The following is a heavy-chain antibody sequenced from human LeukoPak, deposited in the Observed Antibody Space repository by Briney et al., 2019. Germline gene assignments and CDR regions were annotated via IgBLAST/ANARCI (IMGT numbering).Heavy chain of an antibody. V-gene: IGHV4-61*02. J-gene: IGHJ4*02. D-gene: IGHD3-3*01. Sequence: SETLSLTCAVSGYSISSGSYYSSWIRQPAGKGLEWIGRIYTSGSTNYNPSLKSRVTISVDTSKNQFSLKLSSVTAADTAVYYCARAKWSGYYNDYWGQGTLVTVSS. CDR3: ARAKWSGYYNDY. CDR1: GYSISSGSYY. CDR2: IYTSGST.